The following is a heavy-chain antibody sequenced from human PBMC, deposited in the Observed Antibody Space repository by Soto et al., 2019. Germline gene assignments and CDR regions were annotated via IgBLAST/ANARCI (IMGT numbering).Heavy chain of an antibody. CDR2: INPNSGGT. CDR3: ARDIVGARYGMDV. Sequence: ASVKPSCKASGYRFTGYYMHWVRQAPGQGLEWMGWINPNSGGTNYAQKFQGWVTMTRDTSISTAYMELSRLRSDDTAVYYCARDIVGARYGMDVWGQGTTVTVSS. CDR1: GYRFTGYY. J-gene: IGHJ6*02. V-gene: IGHV1-2*04. D-gene: IGHD1-26*01.